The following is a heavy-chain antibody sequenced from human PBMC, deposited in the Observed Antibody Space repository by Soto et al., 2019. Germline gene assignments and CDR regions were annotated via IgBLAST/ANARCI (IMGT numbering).Heavy chain of an antibody. CDR1: GFTFSRYT. CDR3: ARDLRAPVIKGNYYDSRGRGFDY. J-gene: IGHJ4*02. V-gene: IGHV3-21*01. D-gene: IGHD3-22*01. CDR2: VSSSSSYV. Sequence: GGSLRLSCAASGFTFSRYTMNWDRQAPGKGLDWVRSVSSSSSYVYYADQAKGRFTISRDNAKNSLYLQMNSLRAEGRAVYYCARDLRAPVIKGNYYDSRGRGFDYWGQGTLVTVYS.